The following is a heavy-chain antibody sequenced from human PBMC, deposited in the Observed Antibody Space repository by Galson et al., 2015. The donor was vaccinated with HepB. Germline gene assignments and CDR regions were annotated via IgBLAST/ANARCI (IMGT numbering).Heavy chain of an antibody. V-gene: IGHV3-23*01. CDR2: ISGSGGST. D-gene: IGHD4-11*01. Sequence: SLRLSCAGSGFTFSSYAMSWVRQAPGKGLEWVSGISGSGGSTYYADSVKGRFTISRDNSKNTLYLQMNSLRAEDTAVYYCAKVLTTVTTGWGDDAFDIWGQGTMVTVSS. CDR3: AKVLTTVTTGWGDDAFDI. CDR1: GFTFSSYA. J-gene: IGHJ3*02.